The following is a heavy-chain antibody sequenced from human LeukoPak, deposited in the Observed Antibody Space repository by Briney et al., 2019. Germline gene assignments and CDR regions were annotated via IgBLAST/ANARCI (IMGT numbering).Heavy chain of an antibody. V-gene: IGHV3-7*01. CDR3: ARPLSSTARGSFDY. D-gene: IGHD6-13*01. J-gene: IGHJ4*02. CDR1: GFTFSSYW. Sequence: GGSLRLSCAASGFTFSSYWMSWVRQAPGKGLEWVANIKQDGSEKYYVDSVKGRFTISRDNAKKSLYLQMNSLRGEDTAVYYCARPLSSTARGSFDYWGQGTLVTVSS. CDR2: IKQDGSEK.